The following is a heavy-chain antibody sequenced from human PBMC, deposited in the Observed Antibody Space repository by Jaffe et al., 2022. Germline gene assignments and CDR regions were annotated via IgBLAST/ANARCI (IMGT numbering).Heavy chain of an antibody. CDR2: IRYDGSNK. D-gene: IGHD6-13*01. J-gene: IGHJ6*03. CDR3: AKGPTYSSSWYGFGYYYYMDV. V-gene: IGHV3-30*02. CDR1: GFTFSSYG. Sequence: QVQLVESGGGVVQPGGSLRLSCAASGFTFSSYGMHWVRQAPGKGLEWVAFIRYDGSNKYYADSVKGRFTISRDNSKNTLYLQMNSLRAEDTAVYYCAKGPTYSSSWYGFGYYYYMDVWGKGTTVTVSS.